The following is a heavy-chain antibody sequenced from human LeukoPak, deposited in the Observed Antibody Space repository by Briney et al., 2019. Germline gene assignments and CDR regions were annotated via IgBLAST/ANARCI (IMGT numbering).Heavy chain of an antibody. CDR3: ARVSSSGWYWGMYIDY. CDR2: IWYDGSNK. J-gene: IGHJ4*02. CDR1: GFTFSSYG. D-gene: IGHD6-19*01. V-gene: IGHV3-33*01. Sequence: GGSLRLSCAASGFTFSSYGMHWVRQAPGKGLEWVAVIWYDGSNKYYADSVKGRFIISRDNSKNTLYPQMNSLRAEDTAVYYCARVSSSGWYWGMYIDYWGQGTLVTVSS.